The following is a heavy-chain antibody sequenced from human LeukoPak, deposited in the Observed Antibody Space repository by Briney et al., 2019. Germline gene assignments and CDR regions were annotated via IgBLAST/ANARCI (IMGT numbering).Heavy chain of an antibody. CDR3: AKDHHSSGYYYFDY. Sequence: GGSLRLSCAASGFTFSSYGMHWVRQPPGKGLEWVAFIRFDGSEEYYADSVKGRFTISRDSSKNTLFLQMSSLRAEDTAVYYCAKDHHSSGYYYFDYWGQGTLVTVSS. CDR1: GFTFSSYG. CDR2: IRFDGSEE. J-gene: IGHJ4*02. D-gene: IGHD3-22*01. V-gene: IGHV3-30*02.